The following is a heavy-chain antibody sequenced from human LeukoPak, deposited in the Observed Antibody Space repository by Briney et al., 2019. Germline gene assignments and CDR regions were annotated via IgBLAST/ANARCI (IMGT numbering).Heavy chain of an antibody. V-gene: IGHV3-30*02. D-gene: IGHD3-9*01. Sequence: GGSLRLSCAASGFTFSSYGMHSGRQAPGKGLGLVAFIRYDGSNKYYADSVKGRFTISRDNSKNTLYLQMNSLRAEDTAVYYCAKDTASHYDILTGYTTWGQGTLVTVSS. J-gene: IGHJ5*02. CDR3: AKDTASHYDILTGYTT. CDR2: IRYDGSNK. CDR1: GFTFSSYG.